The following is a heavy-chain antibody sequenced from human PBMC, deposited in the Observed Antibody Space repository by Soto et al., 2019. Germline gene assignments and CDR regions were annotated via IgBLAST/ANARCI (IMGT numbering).Heavy chain of an antibody. CDR1: GGSIRSNY. V-gene: IGHV4-59*01. Sequence: SETLSLTCTGSGGSIRSNYWTWFRQPPGKGLEWIGYVYNSGSTNYNPSLKSRVTISEDTSKSQFSLKVNSMTAADTAVYYCARYRREAVAGYTLDNWGQGILVTVSS. CDR3: ARYRREAVAGYTLDN. D-gene: IGHD6-13*01. CDR2: VYNSGST. J-gene: IGHJ4*02.